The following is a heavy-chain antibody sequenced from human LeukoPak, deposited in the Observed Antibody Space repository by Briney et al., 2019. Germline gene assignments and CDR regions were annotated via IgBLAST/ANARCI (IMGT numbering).Heavy chain of an antibody. V-gene: IGHV3-23*01. D-gene: IGHD6-19*01. CDR1: GITLSNYG. J-gene: IGHJ4*02. CDR2: ISDTGGRT. Sequence: GGSLRLSCAVSGITLSNYGMTWVRQAPGKWLEWVAGISDTGGRTNYADSVKGRFTISRDNSKNTLYLQLNSLRAEDTAVYYCAKAHQWLPYFDYWGKGTLVTVSS. CDR3: AKAHQWLPYFDY.